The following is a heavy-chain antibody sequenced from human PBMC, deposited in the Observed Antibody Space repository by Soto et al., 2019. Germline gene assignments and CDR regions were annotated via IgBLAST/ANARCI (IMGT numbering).Heavy chain of an antibody. D-gene: IGHD3-9*01. CDR2: ISAYNGNT. CDR1: GYTFTSYG. J-gene: IGHJ6*02. CDR3: ARVAVSYYDILTGWGWNDYYGMDV. V-gene: IGHV1-18*01. Sequence: QVQLVQSGAEVKKPGASVKVSCKASGYTFTSYGISWVRQAPGQGLEWMGWISAYNGNTNYAQKLQGRVTMTTDTATSTADRERRSLRSDGTAVYYCARVAVSYYDILTGWGWNDYYGMDVWGQGTTVTVS.